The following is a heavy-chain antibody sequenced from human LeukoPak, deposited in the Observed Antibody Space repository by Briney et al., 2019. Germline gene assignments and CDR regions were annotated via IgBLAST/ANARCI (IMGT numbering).Heavy chain of an antibody. Sequence: QAGGSLRLVWAASGFTFSSYAMSWVRQAAGKGREWVSAMSGSGGSTYYADSVKGRFTISRDNPTNTLYLQVNSLRAEDTAVYYCAKGGKWDVTPFDYWGQGTLVTVSS. CDR2: MSGSGGST. J-gene: IGHJ4*02. CDR3: AKGGKWDVTPFDY. CDR1: GFTFSSYA. V-gene: IGHV3-23*01. D-gene: IGHD1-26*01.